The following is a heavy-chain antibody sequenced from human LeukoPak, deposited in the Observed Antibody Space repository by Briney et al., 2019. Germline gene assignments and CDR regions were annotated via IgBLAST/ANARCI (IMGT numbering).Heavy chain of an antibody. V-gene: IGHV3-21*01. CDR1: GFTFSTYS. D-gene: IGHD3-9*01. Sequence: GGSLRLSCAASGFTFSTYSMNWVRQAPGKGLEWVSSISSSSSYIYYADSVKGRFTISGDNAKNSLYLQMNSLRAEDTAVYYCARPLGDILTGPGYWGQGTLVTVSS. CDR3: ARPLGDILTGPGY. J-gene: IGHJ4*02. CDR2: ISSSSSYI.